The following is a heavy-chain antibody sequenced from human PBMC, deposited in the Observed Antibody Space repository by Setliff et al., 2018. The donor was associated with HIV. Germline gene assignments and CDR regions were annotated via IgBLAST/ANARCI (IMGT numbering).Heavy chain of an antibody. Sequence: ASVKVSCKASGYTFTSYDINWVRQATGQGLEWMGWMNPNSGNTGYAQKFQGRVTMTRNTSISTAYMELSSLRSEDTAVYYCARGDSYYYAMDIWGQGTTVTVSS. CDR3: ARGDSYYYAMDI. J-gene: IGHJ6*02. CDR2: MNPNSGNT. V-gene: IGHV1-8*02. CDR1: GYTFTSYD.